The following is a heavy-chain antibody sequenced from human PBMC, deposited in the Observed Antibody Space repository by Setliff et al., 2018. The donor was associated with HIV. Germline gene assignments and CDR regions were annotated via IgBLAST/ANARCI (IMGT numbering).Heavy chain of an antibody. CDR2: INAGNGNT. CDR3: ARDHPGIAY. CDR1: GYTFTNNV. J-gene: IGHJ4*02. Sequence: ASVKVSCKASGYTFTNNVIHWVRQAPGQRLEWMGWINAGNGNTKYSQKFQGRVTITRDTSASTVYMELSSLRSEDTAMYYCARDHPGIAYWGQGTMVTVSS. V-gene: IGHV1-3*01.